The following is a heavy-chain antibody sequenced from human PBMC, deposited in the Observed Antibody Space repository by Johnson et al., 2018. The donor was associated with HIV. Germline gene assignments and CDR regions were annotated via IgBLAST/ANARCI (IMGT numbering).Heavy chain of an antibody. J-gene: IGHJ3*02. D-gene: IGHD5-12*01. CDR3: ARVGVSGYDLAAFDI. V-gene: IGHV3-30-3*01. Sequence: QMQLVESGGGVVQPGRPLRLSCAASGFTFSTYAIHWVRQAPGKGLEWLALLSYDGINKYYADSVKGRFSISRDNSRNTLYLQMSSLRPEDTAVYFCARVGVSGYDLAAFDIWGQGTMVTVSA. CDR1: GFTFSTYA. CDR2: LSYDGINK.